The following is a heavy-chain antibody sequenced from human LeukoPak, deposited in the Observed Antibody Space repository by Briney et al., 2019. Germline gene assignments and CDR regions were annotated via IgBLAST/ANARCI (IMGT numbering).Heavy chain of an antibody. CDR3: ARAAYYYDSSGYYFPFDY. J-gene: IGHJ4*02. CDR2: IIPIFGTA. V-gene: IGHV1-69*13. CDR1: GGTFSSYA. D-gene: IGHD3-22*01. Sequence: GASVKVSCKASGGTFSSYAISWVRRAPGQGLEWMGGIIPIFGTANYAQKFQGRVTITADESTSTAYMELSSLRSEDTAVYYCARAAYYYDSSGYYFPFDYWGQGTLVTVSS.